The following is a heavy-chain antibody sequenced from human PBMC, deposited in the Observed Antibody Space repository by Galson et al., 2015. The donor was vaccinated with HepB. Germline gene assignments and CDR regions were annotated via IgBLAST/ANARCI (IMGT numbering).Heavy chain of an antibody. CDR1: GFTFSSHG. CDR3: ARDNYNSVTTFDY. Sequence: SLRLSCAASGFTFSSHGMHWVRQAPGKGLEWVAVIWYDGSHKYYADSVKGRFAISRDNSKNTLYLQMNSLRAEDTAVFYCARDNYNSVTTFDYWGQGTLVTVSS. V-gene: IGHV3-33*01. CDR2: IWYDGSHK. D-gene: IGHD1-20*01. J-gene: IGHJ4*02.